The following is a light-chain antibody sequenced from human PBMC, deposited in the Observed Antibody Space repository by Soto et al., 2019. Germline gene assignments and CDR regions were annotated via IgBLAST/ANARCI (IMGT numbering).Light chain of an antibody. CDR2: DAT. J-gene: IGKJ4*01. CDR1: QSVGSN. CDR3: QQRSDRLS. V-gene: IGKV3-11*01. Sequence: EVVLTQSPATLSLSLGESASLSCRASQSVGSNLAWYQQKRGQAPRLLIYDATERATGIPARFTGSRSGTDFTLSISRLEPDDFAVYYCQQRSDRLSFGGGTVVEI.